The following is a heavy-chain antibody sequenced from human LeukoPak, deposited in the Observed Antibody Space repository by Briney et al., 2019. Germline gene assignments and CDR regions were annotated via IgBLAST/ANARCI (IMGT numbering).Heavy chain of an antibody. CDR1: GGSISSYY. V-gene: IGHV4-4*09. Sequence: SETLSLTCTVSGGSISSYYWSWIRQPPGKGLEWIGYIYTSGSTNYNPSLKSRVTISVDTSKNQFSLKLSSVTAADTAVYYCARHGYSYGYDYFDYWGQGTLVTVSS. J-gene: IGHJ4*02. CDR2: IYTSGST. D-gene: IGHD5-18*01. CDR3: ARHGYSYGYDYFDY.